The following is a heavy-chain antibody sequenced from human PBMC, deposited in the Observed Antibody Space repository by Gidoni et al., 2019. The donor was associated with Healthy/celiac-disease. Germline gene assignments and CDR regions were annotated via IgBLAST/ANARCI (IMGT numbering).Heavy chain of an antibody. Sequence: IRSKAYGGTTEYAASVKGRFTISRDDSKSIAYLQMNSLKTEDTAVYYCTRDRIAFIAAAGHVVPNWGQGTLVTVSS. J-gene: IGHJ4*02. V-gene: IGHV3-49*02. D-gene: IGHD6-13*01. CDR2: IRSKAYGGTT. CDR3: TRDRIAFIAAAGHVVPN.